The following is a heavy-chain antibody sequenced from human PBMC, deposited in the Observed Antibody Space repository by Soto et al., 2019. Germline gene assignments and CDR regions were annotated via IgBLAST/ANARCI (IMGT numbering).Heavy chain of an antibody. CDR1: GFIFSDHY. CDR3: TRAVSATRASGLDV. J-gene: IGHJ6*02. Sequence: EVQLVASGGGLVQPGGSLRLSCAASGFIFSDHYMDWVRQAPGKGLEWLGRSKNKANSYNTDYAESVKGRFTVSRDDSKNSLYLQINSLRTEDTAVYYCTRAVSATRASGLDVWGQGTTVTVSS. CDR2: SKNKANSYNT. V-gene: IGHV3-72*01. D-gene: IGHD2-15*01.